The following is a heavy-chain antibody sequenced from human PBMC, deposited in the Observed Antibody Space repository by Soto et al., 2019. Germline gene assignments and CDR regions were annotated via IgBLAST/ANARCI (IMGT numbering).Heavy chain of an antibody. CDR3: VGYGDYEGGDI. D-gene: IGHD4-17*01. V-gene: IGHV4-31*03. J-gene: IGHJ3*02. CDR2: IYYSGST. CDR1: GGSFRSGGYY. Sequence: QVQLQESGPGLVKPSQTLSLTCTVSGGSFRSGGYYWSWLRQNPGKGLEWLGHIYYSGSTYYNPSLESRGTISVDMSKNQFSLRLSSVTAAGTAVSYCVGYGDYEGGDIWGQGTTVTFSS.